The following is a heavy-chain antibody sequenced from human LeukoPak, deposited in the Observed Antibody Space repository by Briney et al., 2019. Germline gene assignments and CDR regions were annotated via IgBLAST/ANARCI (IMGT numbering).Heavy chain of an antibody. CDR2: IYWDDDK. Sequence: ESGPTLVKPTQTLTLTCTFSGFSLSTSGVGVGWIRQPPGKALEWLALIYWDDDKRYSPSLKSRLTITKDTSKNQVVLTMTNMDPVDTATYYCAHNHLYGSGSLPFDYWGQGTLVTVSS. CDR1: GFSLSTSGVG. D-gene: IGHD3-10*01. J-gene: IGHJ4*02. V-gene: IGHV2-5*02. CDR3: AHNHLYGSGSLPFDY.